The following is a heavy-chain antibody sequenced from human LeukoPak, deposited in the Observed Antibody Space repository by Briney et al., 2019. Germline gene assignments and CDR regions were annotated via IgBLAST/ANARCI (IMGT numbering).Heavy chain of an antibody. D-gene: IGHD2-15*01. CDR2: ISYDGSNK. V-gene: IGHV3-30*18. J-gene: IGHJ4*02. Sequence: GGSLRLSCAASGLTFSSHGMHWVRQAPGKGLEWVALISYDGSNKYYADSVKGRFTISRDNSKNTLYLQMDSLRAEDTAAYYCAKRGYCSGGTCYSFHFDYWGQGTLVTVSS. CDR1: GLTFSSHG. CDR3: AKRGYCSGGTCYSFHFDY.